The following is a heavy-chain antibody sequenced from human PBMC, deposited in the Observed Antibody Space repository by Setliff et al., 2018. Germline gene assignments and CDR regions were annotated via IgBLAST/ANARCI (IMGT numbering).Heavy chain of an antibody. J-gene: IGHJ4*02. CDR3: VRLPFTVVRGVMTYFDY. V-gene: IGHV4-34*01. CDR1: GGSFSGYY. Sequence: SETLSLTCAVYGGSFSGYYWSWIRQPPGKGLEWIGEIKDSGSTNYNPSLKSRVTISVDTSKNQFSLKLTSVTAADTAVYYCVRLPFTVVRGVMTYFDYWGQGTLVTVSS. CDR2: IKDSGST. D-gene: IGHD3-10*01.